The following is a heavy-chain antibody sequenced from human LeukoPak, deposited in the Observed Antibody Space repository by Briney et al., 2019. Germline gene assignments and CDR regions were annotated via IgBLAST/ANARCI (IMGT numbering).Heavy chain of an antibody. CDR1: GYTFTGYY. Sequence: ASVKVSCKASGYTFTGYYMHWVRQAPGRGLEWMGWINPNSGGTNYAQRFQGRVTMTRDTSISTAYMELSRLRSDDTAVYYCARAPYYYVYYYGMDVWGQGTTVTVSS. CDR2: INPNSGGT. J-gene: IGHJ6*02. D-gene: IGHD3-10*02. CDR3: ARAPYYYVYYYGMDV. V-gene: IGHV1-2*02.